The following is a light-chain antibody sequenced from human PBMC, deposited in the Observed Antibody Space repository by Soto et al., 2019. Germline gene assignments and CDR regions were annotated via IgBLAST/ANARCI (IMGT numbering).Light chain of an antibody. J-gene: IGKJ5*01. Sequence: IVLTQSPGTLSLSPGERATLSCRASQSVSSSYLAWYQQKPGQAPRLLIYGASSRATGIPDRFSGSGSGTDFTLTISRLEPEDFAVYYCQQYGSSSITFGQGTRLAIK. V-gene: IGKV3-20*01. CDR2: GAS. CDR1: QSVSSSY. CDR3: QQYGSSSIT.